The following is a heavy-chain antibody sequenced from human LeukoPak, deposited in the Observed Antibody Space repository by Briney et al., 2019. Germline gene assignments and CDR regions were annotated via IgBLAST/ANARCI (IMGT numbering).Heavy chain of an antibody. CDR2: ITGDCNYI. Sequence: PGGSLRLSCAASGFTFSSYAMSWVHQAPGKGLEWVSSITGDCNYIFYADSVKGRFTISRDNAQNSLFLELNSLRGEDTAVYYCARERNFYYFDYWGQGALVTVSS. J-gene: IGHJ4*02. CDR1: GFTFSSYA. CDR3: ARERNFYYFDY. V-gene: IGHV3-21*01. D-gene: IGHD3-3*01.